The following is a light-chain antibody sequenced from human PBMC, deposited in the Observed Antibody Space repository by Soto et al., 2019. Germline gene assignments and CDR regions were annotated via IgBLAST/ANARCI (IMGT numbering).Light chain of an antibody. Sequence: VLTQPPSASGTPGQRVTISCSGSSSNIGSNYVYWYQQLPGTAPKLLIYRNNQRPSGVPDRFSGSKSGTSASLAISGLRSEDEADYYCAAWDDSLSGPHYVFGTGTKV. CDR2: RNN. CDR1: SSNIGSNY. J-gene: IGLJ1*01. V-gene: IGLV1-47*01. CDR3: AAWDDSLSGPHYV.